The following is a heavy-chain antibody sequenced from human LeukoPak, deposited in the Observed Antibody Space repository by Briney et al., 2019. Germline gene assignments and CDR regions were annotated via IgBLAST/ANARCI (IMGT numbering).Heavy chain of an antibody. D-gene: IGHD3-22*01. CDR3: TRSPSFTLGGGYLDS. CDR2: LSWNSDLI. J-gene: IGHJ5*01. V-gene: IGHV3-9*01. Sequence: GGSLRLSCVGSGFMFHDYVMHWVRQAPGKGPEWVSGLSWNSDLIGYADSVKGRFTISRDNDRNTVYLQMNSPTVEDTAFYYCTRSPSFTLGGGYLDSWGQGSLVTVSS. CDR1: GFMFHDYV.